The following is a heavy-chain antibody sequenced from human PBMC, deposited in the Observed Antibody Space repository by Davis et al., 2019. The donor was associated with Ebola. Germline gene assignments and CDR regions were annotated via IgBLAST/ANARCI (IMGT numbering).Heavy chain of an antibody. CDR1: GGSISSSSYY. J-gene: IGHJ4*02. CDR3: ARTPYYYDSSGYYSDY. Sequence: MPGGSLRLSCTVSGGSISSSSYYWGWIRQPPGKGLEWIGSIFYSGSTYYNPSLKSRVTISVDTSKNQISLKLNSVNAADTAVYYCARTPYYYDSSGYYSDYWGQGTLVTVSS. V-gene: IGHV4-39*01. CDR2: IFYSGST. D-gene: IGHD3-22*01.